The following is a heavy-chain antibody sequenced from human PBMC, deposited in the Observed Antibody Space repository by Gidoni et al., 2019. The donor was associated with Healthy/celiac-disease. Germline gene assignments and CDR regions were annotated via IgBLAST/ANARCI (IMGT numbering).Heavy chain of an antibody. D-gene: IGHD3-22*01. V-gene: IGHV4-59*08. Sequence: QVQLQESGPGLVKPSETLSLTCTVSGGSISSYYWSWIRQPPGKGLEWIGYIYYSGSTNYNPSLKSRVTISVDTSKNQFSLKLSSVTAADTAVYYCARHKGKYYDSSGYWYFDLWGRGTLVTVSS. CDR1: GGSISSYY. CDR3: ARHKGKYYDSSGYWYFDL. J-gene: IGHJ2*01. CDR2: IYYSGST.